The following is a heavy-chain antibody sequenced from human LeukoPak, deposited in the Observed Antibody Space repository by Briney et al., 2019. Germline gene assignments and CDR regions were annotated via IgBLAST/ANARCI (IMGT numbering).Heavy chain of an antibody. Sequence: GWSLRLSCAATGFTFSSYGRSWVRQAPGKGLACFSALSDGDRSTYYADAEKCQFTNSRHNSKNTLYLQMNRLRGEDTAVYYCAKDAEGPLDYWGQGTLVTVST. D-gene: IGHD1-14*01. CDR3: AKDAEGPLDY. V-gene: IGHV3-23*01. J-gene: IGHJ4*02. CDR2: LSDGDRST. CDR1: GFTFSSYG.